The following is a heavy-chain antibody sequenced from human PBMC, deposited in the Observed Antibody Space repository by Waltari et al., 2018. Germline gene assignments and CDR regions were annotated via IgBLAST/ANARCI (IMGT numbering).Heavy chain of an antibody. D-gene: IGHD1-26*01. CDR2: MNPNSGGT. CDR3: ATYLRSSGSYSLIY. CDR1: GYTFPDSS. Sequence: QVQLVQSGAEVKQPGASVKVSCKASGYTFPDSSRHWVRQAPGQGLEWVGWMNPNSGGTNYAQKFQGRVTLTRDTSITTAYMELSSLRSDDTAVYYCATYLRSSGSYSLIYWGQGTLVTVSS. V-gene: IGHV1-2*02. J-gene: IGHJ4*02.